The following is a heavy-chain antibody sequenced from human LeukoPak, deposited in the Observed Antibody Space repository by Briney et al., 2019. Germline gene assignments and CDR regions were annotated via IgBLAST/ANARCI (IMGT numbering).Heavy chain of an antibody. V-gene: IGHV1-24*01. J-gene: IGHJ6*02. Sequence: ASVKVSCKVSGYTLTELSMHWVRQAPGKGLEWMGGFDPEDGETIYAQKFQGRVTMTEDTSTGTAYMELSSLRSEDTAVYYCATGDPRYYDFWSGYYKNYYYGMDVWGQGTTVTVSS. CDR2: FDPEDGET. CDR3: ATGDPRYYDFWSGYYKNYYYGMDV. CDR1: GYTLTELS. D-gene: IGHD3-3*01.